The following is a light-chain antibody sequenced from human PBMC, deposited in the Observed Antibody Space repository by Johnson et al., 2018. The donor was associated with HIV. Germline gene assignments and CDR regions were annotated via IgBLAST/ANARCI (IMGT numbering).Light chain of an antibody. J-gene: IGLJ1*01. CDR1: TSNIGDHS. Sequence: QAVLTQPPSVSAAPGRWVTVSCSGTTSNIGDHSVSWFQHLPGAAPKLVIYDNDRRPSGVPDRFSGSKSAASATLDITGLQSGDEGDYYCATWDASLSANVFGPGTKVTVL. CDR3: ATWDASLSANV. CDR2: DND. V-gene: IGLV1-51*02.